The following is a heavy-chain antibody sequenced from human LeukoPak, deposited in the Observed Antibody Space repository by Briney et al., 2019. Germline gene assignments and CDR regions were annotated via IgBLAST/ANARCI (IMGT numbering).Heavy chain of an antibody. CDR2: INHSGST. V-gene: IGHV4-34*01. D-gene: IGHD6-19*01. Sequence: PSETLSLTCAVYGGSFSGYYWSWIRQPPGKGLEWIGEINHSGSTNYNPSIKSRVTISVGTSKNQFSLKLSSVTAADTAVYYCARRKGSRYSSGWSDYWGQGTLVTVSS. CDR1: GGSFSGYY. CDR3: ARRKGSRYSSGWSDY. J-gene: IGHJ4*02.